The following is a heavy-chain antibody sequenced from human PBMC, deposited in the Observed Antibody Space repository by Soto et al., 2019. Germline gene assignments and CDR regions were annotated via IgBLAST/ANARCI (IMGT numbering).Heavy chain of an antibody. J-gene: IGHJ4*02. Sequence: AGGSLRLSCAASGFTFSSYGMHWVRQAPGKGLEWVAVISYDGTNKYYADSVKGRFTISRDNSKNTLYLQMNSLRAEDTAVYYCAKDQWLVLAYFDSWGQGTLVTVSS. CDR2: ISYDGTNK. D-gene: IGHD6-19*01. CDR3: AKDQWLVLAYFDS. V-gene: IGHV3-30*18. CDR1: GFTFSSYG.